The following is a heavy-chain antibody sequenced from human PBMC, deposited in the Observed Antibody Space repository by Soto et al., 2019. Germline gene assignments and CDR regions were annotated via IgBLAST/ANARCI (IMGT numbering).Heavy chain of an antibody. CDR3: ARDGVGYWNDQRYYYYGMDV. CDR2: ISSDGSNK. D-gene: IGHD1-1*01. CDR1: GFTFSRYA. Sequence: QVQLVESGGGVVQPGRSLRLSCAASGFTFSRYAMHWVRQAPGKGLERVAGISSDGSNKYYADSVKGRFTISRDNSKNTLYLQMNSLRAEDTAVDYCARDGVGYWNDQRYYYYGMDVWGQGTTVTVSS. V-gene: IGHV3-30-3*01. J-gene: IGHJ6*02.